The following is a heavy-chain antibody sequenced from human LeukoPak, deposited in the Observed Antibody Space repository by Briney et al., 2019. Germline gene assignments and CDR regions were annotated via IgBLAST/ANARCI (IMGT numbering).Heavy chain of an antibody. CDR2: ISSSSSYI. J-gene: IGHJ4*02. CDR3: ARDGTPVTTDY. Sequence: GGSLRLSCAASGFTFSSYSMNWVRQSPGKGLEWVSSISSSSSYIYYADSVKGRFTISRDNAKNSLYLQMNSLRAEDTAVYYCARDGTPVTTDYWGQGTLVTVSS. V-gene: IGHV3-21*01. D-gene: IGHD4-17*01. CDR1: GFTFSSYS.